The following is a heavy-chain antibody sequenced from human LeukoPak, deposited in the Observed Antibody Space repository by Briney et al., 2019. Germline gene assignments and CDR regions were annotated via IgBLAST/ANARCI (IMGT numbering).Heavy chain of an antibody. V-gene: IGHV3-23*01. CDR1: GFTFSSYG. Sequence: GGSLRLSCAASGFTFSSYGMSWVRQAPGKGVEWVAGISGSGGRKYYADSVKGGFTISRDNSKNTLYLQMNSLRDEDTAVYYCAPQPPGYCSGASCPGCYSGQGALVTVSS. J-gene: IGHJ4*02. D-gene: IGHD2-15*01. CDR2: ISGSGGRK. CDR3: APQPPGYCSGASCPGCY.